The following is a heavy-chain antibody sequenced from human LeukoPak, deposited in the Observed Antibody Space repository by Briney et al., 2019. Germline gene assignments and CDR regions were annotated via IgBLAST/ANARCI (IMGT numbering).Heavy chain of an antibody. D-gene: IGHD2-15*01. CDR3: TTRRQDGW. CDR1: GFTFSDAW. CDR2: IKSKSDGGTI. V-gene: IGHV3-15*01. J-gene: IGHJ4*02. Sequence: GSLRLSCVGSGFTFSDAWMSWVRQAPGKGLEWVGRIKSKSDGGTIDYAAPVKGIFTISRDNSRNTLYLQMNSLKTEDTAVYYCTTRRQDGWWGQGTLVTVS.